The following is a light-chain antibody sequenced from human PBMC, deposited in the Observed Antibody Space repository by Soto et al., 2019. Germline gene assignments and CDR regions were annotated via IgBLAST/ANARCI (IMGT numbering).Light chain of an antibody. Sequence: DIQMTQSPSSVSASVGERVTITWRATQGISNWLAWYQQKPGQAPKLLIYAATSLQDGVPLRFSGSGFAADFTLTISALQPEDFATYYCQHANSLPRTFGGGAKVEIK. V-gene: IGKV1-12*01. CDR1: QGISNW. CDR3: QHANSLPRT. J-gene: IGKJ4*01. CDR2: AAT.